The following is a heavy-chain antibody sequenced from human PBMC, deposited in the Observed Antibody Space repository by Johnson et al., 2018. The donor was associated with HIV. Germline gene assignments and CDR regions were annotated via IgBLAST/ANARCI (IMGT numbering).Heavy chain of an antibody. D-gene: IGHD6-13*01. J-gene: IGHJ3*01. CDR3: ARDGESQQLPLGDAFDV. Sequence: VQLVESGGGLVQPGGSLRLSCAASGFTVSSNYMSWVRQAPGKGLEWVSVIYSGGRTYYADSVRGSFTISRDNSKNTLYLQMSSLRAEDTAMYYCARDGESQQLPLGDAFDVWGQGTMVTVSS. CDR1: GFTVSSNY. V-gene: IGHV3-66*01. CDR2: IYSGGRT.